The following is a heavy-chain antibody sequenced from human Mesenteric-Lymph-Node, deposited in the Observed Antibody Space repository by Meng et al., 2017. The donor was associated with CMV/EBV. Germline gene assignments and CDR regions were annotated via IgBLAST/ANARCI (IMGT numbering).Heavy chain of an antibody. V-gene: IGHV3-48*03. Sequence: SCAASGFTFSSYEMNWVRQAPGKGLEWVSYISSSGSTIYYADSVKGRFTISRDNAKNSLYLQMNSLRAEDTAVYYCARQRNSGIGGYYFDYWGQGTLVTVSS. D-gene: IGHD4-23*01. CDR2: ISSSGSTI. CDR1: GFTFSSYE. CDR3: ARQRNSGIGGYYFDY. J-gene: IGHJ4*02.